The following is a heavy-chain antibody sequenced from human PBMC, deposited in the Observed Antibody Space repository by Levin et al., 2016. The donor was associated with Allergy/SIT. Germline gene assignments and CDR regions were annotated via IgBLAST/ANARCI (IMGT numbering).Heavy chain of an antibody. D-gene: IGHD6-13*01. Sequence: GGSLRLSCAASGFTFSSHNMNWVRQAPGEGLEWVSSISSSGRYIYYADSVKGRFTISRDNAKKSLYLQMNSLRAEDTAVYYCALAYSSNLGNYYYYGMDVWGQGTTVTVSS. V-gene: IGHV3-21*01. J-gene: IGHJ6*02. CDR2: ISSSGRYI. CDR3: ALAYSSNLGNYYYYGMDV. CDR1: GFTFSSHN.